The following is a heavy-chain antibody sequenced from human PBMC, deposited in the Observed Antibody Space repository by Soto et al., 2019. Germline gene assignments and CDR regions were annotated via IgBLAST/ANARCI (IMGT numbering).Heavy chain of an antibody. Sequence: VASVKVSCKASGYTFTSYGISWVRQAPGQGLEWMGWISAYNGNTNYARKLQGRVTMTTDTSTSTAYMELRSLRSDDTAVYYCARGPRWVVTAIPEYYYGMDVWGQGTTVTVSS. CDR1: GYTFTSYG. CDR3: ARGPRWVVTAIPEYYYGMDV. D-gene: IGHD2-21*02. V-gene: IGHV1-18*04. CDR2: ISAYNGNT. J-gene: IGHJ6*02.